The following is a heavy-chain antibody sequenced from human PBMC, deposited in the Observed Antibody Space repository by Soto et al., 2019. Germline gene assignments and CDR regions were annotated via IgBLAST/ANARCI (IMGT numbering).Heavy chain of an antibody. CDR1: GGSISSYY. CDR3: ARGGAYHGSGSPNWFDP. Sequence: QVQLQESGPGLVKPSETLSLTCTVSGGSISSYYWNWIRQPAGKGLEWIGRIYTTEITNYNPSLKSRVTMSVDTSKNQFSLKLTSVTAADTAVYYCARGGAYHGSGSPNWFDPWGQGTLVTVSS. V-gene: IGHV4-4*07. D-gene: IGHD3-10*01. CDR2: IYTTEIT. J-gene: IGHJ5*02.